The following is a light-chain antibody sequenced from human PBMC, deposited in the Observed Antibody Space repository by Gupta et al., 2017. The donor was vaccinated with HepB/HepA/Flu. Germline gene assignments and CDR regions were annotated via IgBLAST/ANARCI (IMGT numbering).Light chain of an antibody. V-gene: IGKV3-20*01. Sequence: IVLTQSPGTLSLSPGETASLFCRSSQNVMSGYLAWYQQKPGQAPRLLIYGASIRATGTPDRFSGSGSGTEFTLTITGLEPEDFAVYYCQHDRSTLWTFGHGTKVDIK. CDR1: QNVMSGY. CDR2: GAS. CDR3: QHDRSTLWT. J-gene: IGKJ1*01.